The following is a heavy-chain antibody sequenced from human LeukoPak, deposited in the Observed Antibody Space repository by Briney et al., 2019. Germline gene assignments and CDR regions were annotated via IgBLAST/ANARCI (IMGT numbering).Heavy chain of an antibody. CDR3: ARGASPNWFDP. Sequence: GGSLRLSCAASGFTFSSYWMSWVRQAPGKGLEWVANIRQDGSEKYYVDSVKGRFTISRDNAKNSLYLQMNSLRAEDTAVYYCARGASPNWFDPWGQGTLVTVSS. CDR2: IRQDGSEK. J-gene: IGHJ5*02. CDR1: GFTFSSYW. V-gene: IGHV3-7*01.